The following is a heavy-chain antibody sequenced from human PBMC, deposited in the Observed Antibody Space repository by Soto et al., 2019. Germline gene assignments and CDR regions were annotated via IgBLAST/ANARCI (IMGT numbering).Heavy chain of an antibody. CDR2: IKQDGSEK. CDR3: ARAGHNRDYNWFDP. V-gene: IGHV3-7*01. Sequence: PGGSLRLSCAASGFTFSSYLMSWVRQAPGKGLEWVANIKQDGSEKYYVDSVKGRFTISRDNAKNSLYLQMNSLRAEDTAVYYCARAGHNRDYNWFDPWGQGTLVTVSS. CDR1: GFTFSSYL. J-gene: IGHJ5*02. D-gene: IGHD2-21*02.